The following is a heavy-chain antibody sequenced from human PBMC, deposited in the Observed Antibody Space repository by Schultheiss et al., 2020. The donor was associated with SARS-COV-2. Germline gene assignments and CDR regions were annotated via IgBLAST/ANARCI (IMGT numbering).Heavy chain of an antibody. CDR1: GFTFSSYA. CDR3: AKDEGRYCSSTSCYTAFDY. Sequence: GESLKISCAASGFTFSSYAMSWVRQAPGKGLEWVSAISGSGGSTYYADSVKGRFTISRDNSKNTLYLQMNSLRAEDTAVYYCAKDEGRYCSSTSCYTAFDYWGQGTLVTVSS. D-gene: IGHD2-2*02. V-gene: IGHV3-23*01. CDR2: ISGSGGST. J-gene: IGHJ4*02.